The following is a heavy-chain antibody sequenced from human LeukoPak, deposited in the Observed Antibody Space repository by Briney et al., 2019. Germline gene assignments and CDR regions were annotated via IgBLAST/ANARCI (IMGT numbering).Heavy chain of an antibody. CDR1: GGSISSSPYS. CDR2: ISYSGTT. D-gene: IGHD3-9*01. CDR3: TRMPTGYPNWFDP. V-gene: IGHV4-39*02. Sequence: KSSETLSLTCTVSGGSISSSPYSWNWIRQPPGKGLEWIGSISYSGTTSYNPSLNSRVTISVDTSKNHFSLRLTSVTAADTAIYYCTRMPTGYPNWFDPWGQGAPVTVSS. J-gene: IGHJ5*02.